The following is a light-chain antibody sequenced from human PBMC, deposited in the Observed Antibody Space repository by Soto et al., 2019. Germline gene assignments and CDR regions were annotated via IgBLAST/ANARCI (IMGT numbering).Light chain of an antibody. CDR1: SSDVGGFNY. CDR3: NSYTSSSTYV. V-gene: IGLV2-14*03. J-gene: IGLJ1*01. CDR2: DVT. Sequence: QSALTQPASVSGSPGQSITISCTGTSSDVGGFNYVSWYQQHPGKAPKLMIYDVTNRPSGVSYRFSGSKSGTTASLTISGLQAEDEAEYYCNSYTSSSTYVFGTGTKLTDL.